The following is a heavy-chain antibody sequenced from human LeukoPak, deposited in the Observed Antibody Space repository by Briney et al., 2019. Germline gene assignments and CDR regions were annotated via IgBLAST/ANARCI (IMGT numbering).Heavy chain of an antibody. D-gene: IGHD3-9*01. CDR2: ISGSGGST. Sequence: PGGSLRLSCAASGFTFSSYAMSWVRQAPGKGLEWVSAISGSGGSTYYADSVKGRFTISRDNSKNTLYLQMNSLRAEDTAVYYCAKRRTLTGYSPPDYWGQGTLVTVSS. CDR1: GFTFSSYA. V-gene: IGHV3-23*01. J-gene: IGHJ4*02. CDR3: AKRRTLTGYSPPDY.